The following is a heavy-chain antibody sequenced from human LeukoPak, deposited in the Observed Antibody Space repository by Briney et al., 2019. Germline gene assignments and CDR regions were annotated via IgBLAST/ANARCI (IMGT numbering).Heavy chain of an antibody. D-gene: IGHD2-15*01. CDR2: ISAGGGST. V-gene: IGHV3-23*01. CDR1: GSTFSSYA. Sequence: PRGSLRLSCTASGSTFSSYAMSWVRQAPGKGLEYVSTISAGGGSTFYADSMKGRSAISRDNSRNTVYLQMNSLRIEDTAVYYCARGGGFDTWGQGTLVTVSS. J-gene: IGHJ5*02. CDR3: ARGGGFDT.